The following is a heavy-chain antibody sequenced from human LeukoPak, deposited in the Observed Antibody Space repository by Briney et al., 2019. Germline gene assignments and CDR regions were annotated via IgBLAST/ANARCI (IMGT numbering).Heavy chain of an antibody. J-gene: IGHJ1*01. Sequence: GGSLRLSCAASGFTFSDSAFHWVRQAPGKGLEWVSAISGSGGSTYYADSVKGRFTISRDNSKNTLYLQMNSLRAEDTAVYYCAKGRHRPEYFQHWGQGTLVTVSS. CDR1: GFTFSDSA. CDR3: AKGRHRPEYFQH. CDR2: ISGSGGST. V-gene: IGHV3-23*01.